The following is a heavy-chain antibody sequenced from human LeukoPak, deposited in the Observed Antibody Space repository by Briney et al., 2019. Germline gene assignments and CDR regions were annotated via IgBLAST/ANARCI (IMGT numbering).Heavy chain of an antibody. CDR3: ARVNSGSYTDY. CDR2: INHSGST. V-gene: IGHV4-34*01. CDR1: GGSFSGYY. J-gene: IGHJ4*02. D-gene: IGHD3-10*01. Sequence: SETLSLTCAVYGGSFSGYYWIWIRQPPGKGLEWSGEINHSGSTNYNPSLQSPVTISVDTSKNQFSLKLSSVTAADTAVYYCARVNSGSYTDYWGQGTLVTVSS.